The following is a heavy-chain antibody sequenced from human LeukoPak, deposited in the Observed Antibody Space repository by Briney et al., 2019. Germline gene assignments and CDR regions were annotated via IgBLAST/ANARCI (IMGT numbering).Heavy chain of an antibody. D-gene: IGHD3-10*01. Sequence: GGSLGLSCAASGFTFSSYAVSWVRQAPGKGLEWVSAISGSGGSTYYADSVKGRFTISRDNSKNTLYLQMNSLRAEDTAVYYCAKDAFGEPAFDYWGQGTLVTVSS. CDR2: ISGSGGST. V-gene: IGHV3-23*01. J-gene: IGHJ4*02. CDR1: GFTFSSYA. CDR3: AKDAFGEPAFDY.